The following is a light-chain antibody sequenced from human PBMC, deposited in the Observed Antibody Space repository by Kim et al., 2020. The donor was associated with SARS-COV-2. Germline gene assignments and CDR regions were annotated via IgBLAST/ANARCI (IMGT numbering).Light chain of an antibody. Sequence: DIQLTQSPPSLSASVGVRVIITCRTSETVDTSLNWYRQKPGKAPEALIFGTSSLQTGVPSRFSGSRSGPDFTLTISSLQPEDFASYFCQQTYATPYSFGQGTKLE. V-gene: IGKV1-39*01. CDR1: ETVDTS. CDR2: GTS. J-gene: IGKJ2*03. CDR3: QQTYATPYS.